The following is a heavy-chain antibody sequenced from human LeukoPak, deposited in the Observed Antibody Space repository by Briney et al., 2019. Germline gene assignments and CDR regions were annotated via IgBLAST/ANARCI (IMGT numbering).Heavy chain of an antibody. V-gene: IGHV3-9*01. D-gene: IGHD3-22*01. CDR3: AKDRPDYYDSSGYYLRGYFDP. Sequence: GGSLRLSCAASGFTFDDYAMHWVRQAPGKGLEWVSGISWNSGSIGYADSVKGRFTISRDNSKNTLYLQMNSLRAEDTAVYYCAKDRPDYYDSSGYYLRGYFDPWGQGTLVTVSS. J-gene: IGHJ4*02. CDR2: ISWNSGSI. CDR1: GFTFDDYA.